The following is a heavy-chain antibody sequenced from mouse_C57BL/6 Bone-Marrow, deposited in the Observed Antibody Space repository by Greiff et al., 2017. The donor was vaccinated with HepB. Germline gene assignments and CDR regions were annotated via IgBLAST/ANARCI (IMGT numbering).Heavy chain of an antibody. CDR3: AREYYGSSYCFAY. CDR1: GYTFTDYY. CDR2: INPNNGGT. Sequence: EVQLQQSGPELVKPGASVKISCKASGYTFTDYYMNWVKQSHGKSLEWIGVINPNNGGTSYNQKFKGKATLTVDNSSSTAYMELRSLTSDDSAVYYCAREYYGSSYCFAYWGQGTLVTVSA. J-gene: IGHJ3*01. V-gene: IGHV1-26*01. D-gene: IGHD1-1*01.